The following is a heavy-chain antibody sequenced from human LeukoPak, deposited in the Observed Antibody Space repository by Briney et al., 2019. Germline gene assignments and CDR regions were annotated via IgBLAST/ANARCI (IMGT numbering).Heavy chain of an antibody. D-gene: IGHD6-13*01. V-gene: IGHV3-21*01. CDR3: ARDSFSSSWYIAY. J-gene: IGHJ4*02. Sequence: GGSLRLSCAASGFTFSSYEMNWVRQAPGKGLEWVSSISSSSSYIYYADSVKGRFTISRDNAKNSLYLQMNSLRAEDTAVYYCARDSFSSSWYIAYWGQGTLVTVSS. CDR2: ISSSSSYI. CDR1: GFTFSSYE.